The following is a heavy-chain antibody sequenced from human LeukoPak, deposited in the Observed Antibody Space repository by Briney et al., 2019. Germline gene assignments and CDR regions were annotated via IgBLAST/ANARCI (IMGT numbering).Heavy chain of an antibody. V-gene: IGHV4-39*01. D-gene: IGHD2-15*01. CDR3: ARQRGLGSWSFDY. CDR2: SFYTGRT. CDR1: GGSISSSDYW. Sequence: PSETLSLTCAVSGGSISSSDYWWAWIRQPPGKGLDWIASSFYTGRTHYNPSLQRRVIISVDTSKNQFSLELSSVTAADTAVYYCARQRGLGSWSFDYWGQGILVTVSS. J-gene: IGHJ4*02.